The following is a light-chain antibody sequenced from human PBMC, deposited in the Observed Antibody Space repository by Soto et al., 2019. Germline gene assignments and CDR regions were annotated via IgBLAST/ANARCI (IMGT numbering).Light chain of an antibody. CDR2: DVN. Sequence: QSALTQPASVSGSPGQSITISCTGTSSDVVGYNYVSWYQQHPGKAPKLMIYDVNTRPSGVSNRFSGSKSGNTASLTISGLQAEDEADYYCSSYTSSISFGGGTKLTVL. J-gene: IGLJ2*01. CDR3: SSYTSSIS. V-gene: IGLV2-14*01. CDR1: SSDVVGYNY.